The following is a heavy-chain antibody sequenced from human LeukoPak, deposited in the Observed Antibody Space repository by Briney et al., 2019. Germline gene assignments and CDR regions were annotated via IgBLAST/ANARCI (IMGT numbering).Heavy chain of an antibody. Sequence: PSETLSLTCTVSGGSISTYYWSWIRQPPGKGLEWIGSIYYSGSTNYTPSLKSRVSISVDTSKNQFSLKLTSVTAADAAVYYCARGLLGSYSSFDYWGQGTLVTVSS. CDR2: IYYSGST. V-gene: IGHV4-59*08. CDR1: GGSISTYY. D-gene: IGHD3-22*01. J-gene: IGHJ4*02. CDR3: ARGLLGSYSSFDY.